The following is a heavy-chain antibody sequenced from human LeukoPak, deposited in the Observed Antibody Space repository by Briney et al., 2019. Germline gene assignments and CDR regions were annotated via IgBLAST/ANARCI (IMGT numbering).Heavy chain of an antibody. D-gene: IGHD6-19*01. CDR1: GFTFSSYS. V-gene: IGHV3-21*01. Sequence: GGSLRLSCAASGFTFSSYSMNWVRQAPGKGLEWVSSISSSSSYIYYADSVKGRFTISGDNAKNSLYLQMNSLRAEDTAVYYCARDSSGWLDYWGQGTLVTVSS. J-gene: IGHJ4*02. CDR2: ISSSSSYI. CDR3: ARDSSGWLDY.